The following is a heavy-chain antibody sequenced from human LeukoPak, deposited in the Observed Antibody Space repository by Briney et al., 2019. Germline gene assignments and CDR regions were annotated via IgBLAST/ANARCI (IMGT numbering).Heavy chain of an antibody. Sequence: PSETLSLTCTVSGDSIISNIYWWDWVRLPPGKGLEWIGATFYTGRTFCSPSLKSRVTISVDTSKNQFSLDLSSATAADTAVYYCGRRLHNFDFYDVWGQGTRVTVSS. D-gene: IGHD3/OR15-3a*01. CDR1: GDSIISNIYW. J-gene: IGHJ3*01. CDR2: TFYTGRT. CDR3: GRRLHNFDFYDV. V-gene: IGHV4-39*01.